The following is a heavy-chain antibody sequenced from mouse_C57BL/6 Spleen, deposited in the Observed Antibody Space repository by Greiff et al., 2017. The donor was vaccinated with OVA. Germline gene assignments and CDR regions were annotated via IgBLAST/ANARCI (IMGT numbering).Heavy chain of an antibody. J-gene: IGHJ4*01. CDR2: ISSGSSTI. Sequence: EVKLVESGGGLVKPGGSLKLSCAASGFTFSDYGMHWVRQAPEKGLEWVAYISSGSSTIYYADTVKGRFTISRDNAKNTLFLQMTSVRSEDTAMYYCARPGSSYAMDYWGQGTSVTVSS. CDR3: ARPGSSYAMDY. D-gene: IGHD1-1*01. CDR1: GFTFSDYG. V-gene: IGHV5-17*01.